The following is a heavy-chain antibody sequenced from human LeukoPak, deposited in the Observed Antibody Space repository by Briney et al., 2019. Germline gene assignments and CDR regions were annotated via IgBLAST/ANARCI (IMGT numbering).Heavy chain of an antibody. CDR1: GGSFSGYY. Sequence: LETLSLTCAVYGGSFSGYYWSWIRQPPGKGLEWIGEINHSGSTNYNPSLKSRVTISVDTSKNQFSLKLSSVTAADTAVYYCACLTTADAFDIWGQGTMVTVSS. CDR2: INHSGST. D-gene: IGHD3-22*01. V-gene: IGHV4-34*01. J-gene: IGHJ3*02. CDR3: ACLTTADAFDI.